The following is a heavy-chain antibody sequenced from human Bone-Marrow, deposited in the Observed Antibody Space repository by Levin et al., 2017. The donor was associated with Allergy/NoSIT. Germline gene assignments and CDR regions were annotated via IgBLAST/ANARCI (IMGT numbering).Heavy chain of an antibody. CDR3: ARLYYGSGSYYLDY. CDR1: GFTVSSNY. J-gene: IGHJ4*02. Sequence: GGSLRLSCAASGFTVSSNYMSWVRQAPGKGLEWVSVIYSGGSTYYADSVKGRFTISRDNSKNTLYLQMNSLRAEDTAVYYCARLYYGSGSYYLDYWGQGTLVTVSS. D-gene: IGHD3-10*01. V-gene: IGHV3-53*01. CDR2: IYSGGST.